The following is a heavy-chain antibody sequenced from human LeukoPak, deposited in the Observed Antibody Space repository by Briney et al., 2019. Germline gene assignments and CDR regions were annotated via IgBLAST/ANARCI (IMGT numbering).Heavy chain of an antibody. Sequence: PGGSLRLSCAASGFTFSNAWMSWVRQAPGKGLEWVSSISSSSSYIYYADSLKGRFTISRDNAKNSLYLQVNSLRAEDTAVYYCARGYGDYLPYYYMDVWGKGTTVTVSS. D-gene: IGHD4-17*01. J-gene: IGHJ6*03. CDR3: ARGYGDYLPYYYMDV. CDR1: GFTFSNAW. CDR2: ISSSSSYI. V-gene: IGHV3-21*01.